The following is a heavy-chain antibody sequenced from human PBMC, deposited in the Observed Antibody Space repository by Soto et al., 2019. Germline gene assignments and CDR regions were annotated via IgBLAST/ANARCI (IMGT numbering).Heavy chain of an antibody. CDR1: GGTFSTYV. J-gene: IGHJ4*02. V-gene: IGHV1-69*06. Sequence: SVKVSCKASGGTFSTYVISWVRQAPGQGLEWMGGIIPIFGTANYAQKLQGRVTISADTSASTAYVELSSLSFDDTAVYYCARASYYYESSGYYPDYWGQGTLVTVSS. CDR2: IIPIFGTA. D-gene: IGHD3-22*01. CDR3: ARASYYYESSGYYPDY.